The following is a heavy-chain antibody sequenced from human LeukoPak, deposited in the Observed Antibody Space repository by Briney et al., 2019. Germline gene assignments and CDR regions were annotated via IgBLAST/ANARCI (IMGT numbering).Heavy chain of an antibody. V-gene: IGHV3-21*04. CDR1: GISFSSYC. J-gene: IGHJ4*02. CDR2: ISSSSSYI. D-gene: IGHD5-12*01. CDR3: ARDRFRSGYDY. Sequence: GGSLRLSCAASGISFSSYCMSWVRQAPGKGLEWISSISSSSSYIYYAASVKGRFTISRDNAMNLLYLQMNGLRAEDTALYYCARDRFRSGYDYWGQGTLVTVSS.